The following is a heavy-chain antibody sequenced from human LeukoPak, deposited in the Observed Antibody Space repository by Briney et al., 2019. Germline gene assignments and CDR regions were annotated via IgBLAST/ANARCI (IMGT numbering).Heavy chain of an antibody. Sequence: PGGSLRLSCAASGFTFSSYEMNWVRQAPGKGLEWVSYISSSGSTIYYADSVKGRFTISRDNAKNSLYLQMNSLRAEDTAVYFCACLRGPSDYWGQGTLVTVSS. CDR2: ISSSGSTI. D-gene: IGHD4-17*01. CDR3: ACLRGPSDY. J-gene: IGHJ4*02. CDR1: GFTFSSYE. V-gene: IGHV3-48*03.